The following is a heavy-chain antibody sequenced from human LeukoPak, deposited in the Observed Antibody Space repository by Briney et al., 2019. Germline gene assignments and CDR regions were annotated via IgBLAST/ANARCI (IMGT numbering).Heavy chain of an antibody. J-gene: IGHJ4*02. CDR3: AKAGSMATPTPYYFDY. D-gene: IGHD5-24*01. Sequence: GGSLRLSCAASGFTLSNYAVSWVRQAPGKGLEWVSAFSGSGVSTYYADSVKGRFTISRDNSKNTLYLQMNSLRAEDTAVYYCAKAGSMATPTPYYFDYWGQGTLVTVSS. CDR2: FSGSGVST. V-gene: IGHV3-23*01. CDR1: GFTLSNYA.